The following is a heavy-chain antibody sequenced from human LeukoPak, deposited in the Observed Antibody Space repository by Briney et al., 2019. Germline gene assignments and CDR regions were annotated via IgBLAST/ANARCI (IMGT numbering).Heavy chain of an antibody. J-gene: IGHJ5*02. CDR1: GGSISSYY. CDR3: AREFVFSGSTWSSKFDP. Sequence: SETLSLTCTVSGGSISSYYWSWIRQPPGKGLEWIGYIYYSGGTRYNSSLKSRVTISVDTSKNQFSLKLSSVTAADTAVYYCAREFVFSGSTWSSKFDPWGQGTLVTVSS. CDR2: IYYSGGT. V-gene: IGHV4-59*01. D-gene: IGHD6-6*01.